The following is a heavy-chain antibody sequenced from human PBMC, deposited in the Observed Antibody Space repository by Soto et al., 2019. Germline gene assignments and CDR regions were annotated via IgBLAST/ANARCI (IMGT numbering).Heavy chain of an antibody. CDR2: IWYDGSNK. D-gene: IGHD3-10*01. Sequence: GGPVKLCCAACRITFSSYGMQRVRQAPGKGLERVAVIWYDGSNKYYADSVKGRFTISRDNSKNTLYLQMNSLRAEDTAVYYCARDTLLWFGELSHYGMDVWGQGTTVTVSS. CDR1: RITFSSYG. CDR3: ARDTLLWFGELSHYGMDV. J-gene: IGHJ6*02. V-gene: IGHV3-33*08.